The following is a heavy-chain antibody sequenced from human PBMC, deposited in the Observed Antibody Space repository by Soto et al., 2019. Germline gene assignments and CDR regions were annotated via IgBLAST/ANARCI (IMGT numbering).Heavy chain of an antibody. CDR2: ISSSSSYT. D-gene: IGHD2-8*01. CDR1: GFTFRDYY. J-gene: IGHJ6*02. Sequence: QVQLVESGGGLVKPGGSLRLSCAASGFTFRDYYMSWIRQAPGKGLEWVSYISSSSSYTNYADSVKGRFTISRDNAKNSLYLQMNSLRAEDTAVYYCASAPLGYCTNGVCSHGMDVWGQGTTVTVSS. V-gene: IGHV3-11*06. CDR3: ASAPLGYCTNGVCSHGMDV.